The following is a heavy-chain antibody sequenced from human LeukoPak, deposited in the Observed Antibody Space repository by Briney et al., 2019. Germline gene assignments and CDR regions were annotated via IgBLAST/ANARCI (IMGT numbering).Heavy chain of an antibody. D-gene: IGHD3-10*01. CDR1: GFAFSSYA. Sequence: PGGSLRLSCAASGFAFSSYAVHWVRQAPGRGLEWVSVIYSGGSTYYADSVKGRFIISRDNSKNTLYLQMNSLRAEDTAVYYCARDFGDNYSDYWGQGTLVTVPS. CDR3: ARDFGDNYSDY. V-gene: IGHV3-53*01. CDR2: IYSGGST. J-gene: IGHJ4*02.